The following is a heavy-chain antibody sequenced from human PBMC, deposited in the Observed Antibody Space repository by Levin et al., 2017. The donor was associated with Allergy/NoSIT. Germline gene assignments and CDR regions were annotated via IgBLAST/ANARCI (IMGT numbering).Heavy chain of an antibody. D-gene: IGHD6-6*01. CDR1: GGSISSYY. Sequence: SQTLSLTCTVSGGSISSYYWSWIRQPAGKGLEWIGRIYTSGSTNYNPSLKSRVTMSVDTSKNQFSLKLSSVTAADTAVYYCARETMYSSSSKLDYWGQGTLVTVSS. CDR2: IYTSGST. CDR3: ARETMYSSSSKLDY. J-gene: IGHJ4*02. V-gene: IGHV4-4*07.